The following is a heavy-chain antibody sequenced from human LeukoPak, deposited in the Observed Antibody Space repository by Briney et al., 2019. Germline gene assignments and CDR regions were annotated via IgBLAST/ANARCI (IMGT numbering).Heavy chain of an antibody. CDR1: GFTFSRHW. CDR3: AREGYYYDSTTHAFDI. CDR2: ISGGGDST. D-gene: IGHD3-22*01. V-gene: IGHV3-23*01. Sequence: GGSLRLSCAASGFTFSRHWMSWVRQAPGKGLEWVSAISGGGDSTYYADSVRGRFTISRDNSKNTLYLQMNSLRAEDTAVYYCAREGYYYDSTTHAFDIWGQGTMVTVSS. J-gene: IGHJ3*02.